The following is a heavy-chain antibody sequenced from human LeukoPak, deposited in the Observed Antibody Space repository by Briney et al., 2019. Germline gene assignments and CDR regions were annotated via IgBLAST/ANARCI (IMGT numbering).Heavy chain of an antibody. D-gene: IGHD3-22*01. CDR2: IYWADDK. CDR3: AHRQSIAFDY. V-gene: IGHV2-5*02. J-gene: IGHJ4*02. CDR1: GVSISTSGVG. Sequence: SGPTLVSPTQTLTLTCTLAGVSISTSGVGVGWIRQPPAIALVWLALIYWADDKHYSPSLKGRLTITNDTSKNQVVLTMTNMDPVDTATYYCAHRQSIAFDYWGQGTLVTVSS.